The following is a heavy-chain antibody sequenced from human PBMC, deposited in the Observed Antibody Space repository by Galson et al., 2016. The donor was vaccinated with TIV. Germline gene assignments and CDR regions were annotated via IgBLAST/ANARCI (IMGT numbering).Heavy chain of an antibody. CDR3: ARGFNYGFDFYYGMDV. J-gene: IGHJ6*02. CDR1: GYPFSAYY. Sequence: SVKVSCKASGYPFSAYYIHWVRQAPGRGLEWMGWINPYGDDTNYEQRFQGRVSMTSDTSINTAYMELSSLRSGDTAIFFCARGFNYGFDFYYGMDVWGQGTTVTVSS. V-gene: IGHV1-2*02. CDR2: INPYGDDT. D-gene: IGHD5-18*01.